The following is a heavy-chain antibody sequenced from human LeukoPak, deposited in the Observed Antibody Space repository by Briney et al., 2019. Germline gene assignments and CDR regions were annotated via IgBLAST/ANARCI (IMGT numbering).Heavy chain of an antibody. V-gene: IGHV5-51*01. CDR2: IYPGDPDP. CDR1: GYSFTTYW. Sequence: GESLKISCXGSGYSFTTYWIGWVRQMPGKGLEWVGIIYPGDPDPRYSPSFQGQVTISADKSISTAYLQWSSLKASDSAMYYCARHRLESHSSSWYGYFDYWGQGTLVTVSS. J-gene: IGHJ4*02. CDR3: ARHRLESHSSSWYGYFDY. D-gene: IGHD6-13*01.